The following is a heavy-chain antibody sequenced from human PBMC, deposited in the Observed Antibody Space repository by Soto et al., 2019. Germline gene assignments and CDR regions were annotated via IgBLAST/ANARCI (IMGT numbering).Heavy chain of an antibody. J-gene: IGHJ1*01. V-gene: IGHV1-46*01. Sequence: QVQLEQSGAEAKKPGASVKVSCKASGYIFTAYFMHWVRRAPGQGLEWMGVVNPSGGSTNYAQKFQGRITLTRDTSKNTVYMDLSSLTSEDTAVYYCAREENCSDGICYSEYFQRWGQGTLVTVSS. CDR3: AREENCSDGICYSEYFQR. D-gene: IGHD2-15*01. CDR2: VNPSGGST. CDR1: GYIFTAYF.